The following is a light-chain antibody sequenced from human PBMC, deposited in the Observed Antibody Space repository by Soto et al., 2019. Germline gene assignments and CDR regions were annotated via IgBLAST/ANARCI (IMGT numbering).Light chain of an antibody. J-gene: IGKJ5*01. V-gene: IGKV3-15*01. Sequence: EIVMTQSPASLSVSPGERATLSCRASQSISTNLAWFQHKPGQAPRLLIYGVSTRATGIPARFSGSGSGTEFTLTINSLQSDDFAVYFCQQYNSWPPITFGQGTRLQIE. CDR2: GVS. CDR1: QSISTN. CDR3: QQYNSWPPIT.